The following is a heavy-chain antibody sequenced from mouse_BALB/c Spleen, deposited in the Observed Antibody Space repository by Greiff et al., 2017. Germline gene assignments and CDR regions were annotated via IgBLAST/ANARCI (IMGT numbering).Heavy chain of an antibody. J-gene: IGHJ2*01. CDR3: ARYGSSSFDY. Sequence: EVKLEESGGGLVQPGGSRKLSCAASGFTFSSFGMHWVRQAPEKGLEWVAYISSGSSTIYYADTVKGRFTISRDNPKNTLFLQMTSLRSEDTAMYYCARYGSSSFDYWGQGTTLTVSS. V-gene: IGHV5-17*02. CDR1: GFTFSSFG. D-gene: IGHD1-1*01. CDR2: ISSGSSTI.